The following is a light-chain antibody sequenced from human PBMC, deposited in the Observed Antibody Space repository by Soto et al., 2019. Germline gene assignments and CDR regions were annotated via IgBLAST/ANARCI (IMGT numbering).Light chain of an antibody. CDR2: TAS. J-gene: IGKJ4*01. Sequence: DIQMTQSPSSVSASVGDRVTITCRASQGISSLLAWYQQKPGKAPNLLIHTASSLQIGLPSRFSGSGSGTDFTLTISSLQPEDFATYYCQQANSFPLTFGGGTKVEIK. CDR3: QQANSFPLT. CDR1: QGISSL. V-gene: IGKV1-12*01.